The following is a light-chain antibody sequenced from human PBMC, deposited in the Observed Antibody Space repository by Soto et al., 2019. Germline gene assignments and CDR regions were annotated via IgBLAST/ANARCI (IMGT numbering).Light chain of an antibody. J-gene: IGLJ1*01. CDR2: EVI. CDR1: SSDIGGYTY. Sequence: QSALTQPPSASGSPGQSVTISCTGTSSDIGGYTYVSWYQQHPGKAPKLLIYEVIKRPSGVPDRFSGSKSGNTASLTVSGLQAEDEADYYCTSYAASNNFVFGTGTKLTVL. V-gene: IGLV2-8*01. CDR3: TSYAASNNFV.